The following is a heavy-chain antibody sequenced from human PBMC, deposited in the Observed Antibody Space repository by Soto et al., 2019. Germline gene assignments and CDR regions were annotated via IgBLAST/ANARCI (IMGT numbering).Heavy chain of an antibody. D-gene: IGHD2-21*01. CDR3: ARGLQYCGGDCPFDY. CDR1: GYTFTSYG. V-gene: IGHV1-18*01. CDR2: ISAYNGNT. Sequence: ASVKVSCKASGYTFTSYGISWVRQAPGQGLEWMGWISAYNGNTNYAQKLQGRVTMTTDTSTSTAYMELRSLRSDDTAVYYCARGLQYCGGDCPFDYWGQGTLVTSPQ. J-gene: IGHJ4*02.